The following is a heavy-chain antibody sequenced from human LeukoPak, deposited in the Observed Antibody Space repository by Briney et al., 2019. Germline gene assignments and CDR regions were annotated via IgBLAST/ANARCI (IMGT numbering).Heavy chain of an antibody. CDR3: ARHGVYAFGLGAFDI. D-gene: IGHD3/OR15-3a*01. J-gene: IGHJ3*02. CDR1: GYSISSGYY. Sequence: SETLSLTCTVSGYSISSGYYWGWVRQPPGKGLEWIGSNYHSGSTYYNPSLKSRVTISVDTSKNQFSLKLSSVTAADTAVYYCARHGVYAFGLGAFDIWGQGTMVTVSS. CDR2: NYHSGST. V-gene: IGHV4-38-2*02.